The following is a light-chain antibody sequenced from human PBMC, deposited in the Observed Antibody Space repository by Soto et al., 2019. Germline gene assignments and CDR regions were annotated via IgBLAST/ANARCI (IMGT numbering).Light chain of an antibody. Sequence: IVLTQSPGTLSLSPGESPTLSCRASQSFISSYLAWYHQKPDPAPNVLFYDSSTSSVSVPDSFSRTVSRTEFSLIISRLDPEDFAVYYCQQYGGSPPWTSGQGTKVDIK. J-gene: IGKJ1*01. CDR3: QQYGGSPPWT. CDR2: DSS. V-gene: IGKV3-20*01. CDR1: QSFISSY.